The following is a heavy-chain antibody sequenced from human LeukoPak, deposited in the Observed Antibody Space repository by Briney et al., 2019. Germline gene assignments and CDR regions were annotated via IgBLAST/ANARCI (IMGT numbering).Heavy chain of an antibody. J-gene: IGHJ3*02. CDR2: IYYSGST. CDR1: GGSISSYY. CDR3: ARRGYSYGPHDAFDI. Sequence: PSETLSLTCTVSGGSISSYYWSWIRQPPGKGLEWIGYIYYSGSTNYNPSLKSRVTISVDTPKNQFSLKLSSVTAADTAVYYCARRGYSYGPHDAFDIWGQGTMVTVSS. V-gene: IGHV4-59*12. D-gene: IGHD5-18*01.